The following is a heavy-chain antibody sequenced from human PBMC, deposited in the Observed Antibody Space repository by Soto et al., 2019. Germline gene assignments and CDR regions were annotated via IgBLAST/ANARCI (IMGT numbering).Heavy chain of an antibody. CDR1: GGSFSGYY. D-gene: IGHD6-13*01. V-gene: IGHV4-34*01. J-gene: IGHJ4*02. Sequence: QVQLQQWGAGLLKPSETLSLTCAVYGGSFSGYYWSWIRQPPGKGLEWIGEINHSGSTNYNPSLTSRVTISVATSKNQFSLKLSSVTAADTAVYYCARGIAAEIFDYWGQGTLVTVSS. CDR2: INHSGST. CDR3: ARGIAAEIFDY.